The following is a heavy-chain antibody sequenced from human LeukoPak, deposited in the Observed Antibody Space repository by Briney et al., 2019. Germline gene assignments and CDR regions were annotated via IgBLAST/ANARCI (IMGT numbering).Heavy chain of an antibody. CDR2: INAGNGNT. J-gene: IGHJ6*02. V-gene: IGHV1-3*01. CDR3: ARARGGYYSYGMDV. Sequence: ASVKVSCKASGYTFSTYAMHWVRQAPGQRFEWMGWINAGNGNTKYSQKFQGRVTITRDTSASTAYMELSSLRSEDTALYYCARARGGYYSYGMDVWGQGTTVTVSS. CDR1: GYTFSTYA.